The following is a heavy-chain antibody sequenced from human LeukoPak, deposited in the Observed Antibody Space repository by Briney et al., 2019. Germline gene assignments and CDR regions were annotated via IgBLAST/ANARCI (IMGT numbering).Heavy chain of an antibody. D-gene: IGHD2-15*01. Sequence: GASVKVSCKASGYTFTSYYMHWVRQAPGQGLEWMGIINPSGGSTSYAQKFQGRVTMTRDMSTSTVYMELSSLRSEDTAVYYCAREGALSGGDYYYYYMDVWGKGTTVTVSS. CDR2: INPSGGST. CDR3: AREGALSGGDYYYYYMDV. V-gene: IGHV1-46*01. CDR1: GYTFTSYY. J-gene: IGHJ6*03.